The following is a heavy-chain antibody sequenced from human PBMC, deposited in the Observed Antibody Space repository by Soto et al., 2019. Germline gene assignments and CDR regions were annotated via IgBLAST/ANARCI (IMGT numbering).Heavy chain of an antibody. V-gene: IGHV3-53*01. Sequence: EVQLVESGGGLIQPGGSLRLSCAASGFTVSSNYMNWVRQAPGKGLEWVSVIYSGGSTYYADSVKGRFTISRDNSKNTLYLQMNSLRGEDTAVYYCARGHSTSSGRGLDYWGQGTLVTVSS. D-gene: IGHD6-6*01. J-gene: IGHJ4*02. CDR2: IYSGGST. CDR1: GFTVSSNY. CDR3: ARGHSTSSGRGLDY.